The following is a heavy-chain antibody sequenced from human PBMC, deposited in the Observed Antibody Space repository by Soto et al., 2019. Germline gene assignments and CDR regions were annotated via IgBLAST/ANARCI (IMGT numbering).Heavy chain of an antibody. Sequence: ASVKVSCKASGYIFASYGISWVRQAPGQGLEWMGWISAYNGNTNYAQKLQGRVTMSTDTSTSTAYMELRSLRSDDTAVYDCGRSVGLSYGMDVWGQGTTVTFSS. V-gene: IGHV1-18*01. J-gene: IGHJ6*02. CDR2: ISAYNGNT. CDR3: GRSVGLSYGMDV. CDR1: GYIFASYG. D-gene: IGHD1-26*01.